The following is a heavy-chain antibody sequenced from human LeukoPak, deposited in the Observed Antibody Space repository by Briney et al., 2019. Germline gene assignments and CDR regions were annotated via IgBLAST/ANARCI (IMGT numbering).Heavy chain of an antibody. CDR2: MSAYNGNT. V-gene: IGHV1-18*01. CDR1: GYTFSTYG. D-gene: IGHD3-22*01. Sequence: GASVKVSCKTSGYTFSTYGIAWVRQAPGQGLEWMGWMSAYNGNTNYAPNLQGRVTMTTDTSTSTAYMELRSLRSDDPAVYYCAREGAPYDSSDYYLSWFDPWGQGTLVTVSS. CDR3: AREGAPYDSSDYYLSWFDP. J-gene: IGHJ5*02.